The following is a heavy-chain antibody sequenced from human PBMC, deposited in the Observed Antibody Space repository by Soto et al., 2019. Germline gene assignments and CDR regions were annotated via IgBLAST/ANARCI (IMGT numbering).Heavy chain of an antibody. CDR1: GFSLSTSGVG. J-gene: IGHJ4*02. D-gene: IGHD3-9*01. V-gene: IGHV2-5*02. Sequence: QITLKESGPTLVKPTQTLTLTCTFSGFSLSTSGVGVGWIRQPPGKAPEWLALIYWDDDKRYSPSLKSRLTITKDTSKNQVVLTMTNMDPVDTATYYCAHRPGYDVLTGHPYCFDYWGQGTLVTVSS. CDR2: IYWDDDK. CDR3: AHRPGYDVLTGHPYCFDY.